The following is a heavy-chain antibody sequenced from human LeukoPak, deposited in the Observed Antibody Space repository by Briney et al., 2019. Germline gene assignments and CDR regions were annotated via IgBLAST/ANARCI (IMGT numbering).Heavy chain of an antibody. D-gene: IGHD3-22*01. Sequence: GGSLRLSCAASGFTFSSYAMSWVCQAPGKGLEWVSAISGSGGSTYYADSVKGRFTISRDNSKNTLYLQMNSLRAEDTAVYYCAREACPYRLCYYDSSGYSLNYYFDYWGQGTLVTVSS. J-gene: IGHJ4*02. CDR2: ISGSGGST. V-gene: IGHV3-23*01. CDR1: GFTFSSYA. CDR3: AREACPYRLCYYDSSGYSLNYYFDY.